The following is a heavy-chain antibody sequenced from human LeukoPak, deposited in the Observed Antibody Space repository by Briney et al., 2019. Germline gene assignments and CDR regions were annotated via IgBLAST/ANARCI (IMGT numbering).Heavy chain of an antibody. CDR3: AKDRIPVAGRQDIWDY. D-gene: IGHD6-19*01. Sequence: PGGSLRLSCVGAGFTFSNYAMTWVRQAPGKELGWVSGISGSGDRTYYADSVKGRFTISRDNSKNTLHLQMNSLTDDDSAVYYCAKDRIPVAGRQDIWDYWGQGTLVTVSS. V-gene: IGHV3-23*01. CDR1: GFTFSNYA. CDR2: ISGSGDRT. J-gene: IGHJ4*02.